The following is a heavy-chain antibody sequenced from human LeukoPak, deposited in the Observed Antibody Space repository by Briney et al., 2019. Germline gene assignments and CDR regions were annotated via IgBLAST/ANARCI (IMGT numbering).Heavy chain of an antibody. CDR1: GGSFSGYY. CDR2: INHSGST. V-gene: IGHV4-34*01. CDR3: AKARGDSSGYYYFDY. D-gene: IGHD3-22*01. Sequence: SETLSLTCAVYGGSFSGYYWSWIRQPPGKGLEWIGEINHSGSTNYNPSLKSRVTISVDTSKNQFSLKLSSVTAADTAVYYCAKARGDSSGYYYFDYWSQGTLVTVSS. J-gene: IGHJ4*02.